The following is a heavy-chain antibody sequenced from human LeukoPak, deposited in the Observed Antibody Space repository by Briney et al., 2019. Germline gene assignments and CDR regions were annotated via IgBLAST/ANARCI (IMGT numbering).Heavy chain of an antibody. D-gene: IGHD3-10*01. CDR2: IIPIFGTA. Sequence: ASVKVSCKASGRTFSSYAISWVRQAPGQGLEWMGEIIPIFGTANYAQKFQGRVTITADESTSTAYMELSSLRSEDTAVYYCARGSKEITMVRGVIRRWFDPWGQGTLVTVSS. CDR3: ARGSKEITMVRGVIRRWFDP. CDR1: GRTFSSYA. V-gene: IGHV1-69*13. J-gene: IGHJ5*02.